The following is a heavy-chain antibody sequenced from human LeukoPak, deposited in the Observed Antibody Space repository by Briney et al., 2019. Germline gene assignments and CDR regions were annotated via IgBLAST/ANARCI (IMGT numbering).Heavy chain of an antibody. CDR3: ARAGGDDYYYYYMDV. D-gene: IGHD2-21*02. V-gene: IGHV3-21*01. J-gene: IGHJ6*03. CDR1: GFTFSSYE. Sequence: PGGSLRLSCAASGFTFSSYEMNWVRQAPGKGLEWVSSISSSSYIYYADSVKGRFTISRDNAKNSLYLQMNSLRAEDTAVYYCARAGGDDYYYYYMDVWGKGTTVTISS. CDR2: ISSSSYI.